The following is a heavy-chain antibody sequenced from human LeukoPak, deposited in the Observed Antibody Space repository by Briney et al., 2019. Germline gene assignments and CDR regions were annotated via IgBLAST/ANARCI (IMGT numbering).Heavy chain of an antibody. CDR2: ISGNGGST. V-gene: IGHV3-64*01. CDR3: ARQAAGVVY. CDR1: GFTFSTYA. Sequence: GGSLRLSCTASGFTFSTYAIHWVRQAPGKGLEYVSGISGNGGSTYYANSVKGRFTISRDNSKNTLYLQMGSLRVEDMAVYYCARQAAGVVYWGQGTLVTVSS. J-gene: IGHJ4*02. D-gene: IGHD6-13*01.